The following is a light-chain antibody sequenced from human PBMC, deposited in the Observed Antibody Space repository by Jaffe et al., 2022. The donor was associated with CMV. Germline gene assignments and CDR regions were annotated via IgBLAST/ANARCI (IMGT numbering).Light chain of an antibody. Sequence: DIQMTQSPFTLSASVGDRVTITCRASQSISSWLAWYQQKPGKAPKLLISKASSLESGVPSRFSGSGSGTEFTLTISSLQPDDFATYYCQQYTSLTFGGGTKVEIK. CDR1: QSISSW. V-gene: IGKV1-5*03. CDR3: QQYTSLT. CDR2: KAS. J-gene: IGKJ4*01.